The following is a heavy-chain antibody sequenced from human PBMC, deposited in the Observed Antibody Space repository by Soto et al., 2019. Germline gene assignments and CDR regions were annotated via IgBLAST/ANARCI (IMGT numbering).Heavy chain of an antibody. CDR3: ARGKLSYDTAMVTNWFDP. V-gene: IGHV4-34*01. CDR2: INHSGST. J-gene: IGHJ5*02. D-gene: IGHD5-18*01. Sequence: NPSETLSLTCAVYGGSFSGYYWSWIRQPPGKGLEWIGEINHSGSTNYNPSLKSRVTISVDTSKNQFSLKLSSVTAADAAVYYCARGKLSYDTAMVTNWFDPWGQGTLVTVSS. CDR1: GGSFSGYY.